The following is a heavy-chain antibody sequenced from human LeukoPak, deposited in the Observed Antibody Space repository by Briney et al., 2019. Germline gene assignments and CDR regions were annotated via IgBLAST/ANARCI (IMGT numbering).Heavy chain of an antibody. V-gene: IGHV3-23*01. CDR3: TKAYYRSDMIGLYFYYMDA. Sequence: GGSLRLSCAASGFTFRKSAMTWVRQAPGKGLEWVSAIGGSGDTTFYTDSVKGRFTISRDNSKNTLHLQMNNVTAEDTAIYYCTKAYYRSDMIGLYFYYMDAWGTGTTVAVSS. J-gene: IGHJ6*03. D-gene: IGHD3-10*01. CDR1: GFTFRKSA. CDR2: IGGSGDTT.